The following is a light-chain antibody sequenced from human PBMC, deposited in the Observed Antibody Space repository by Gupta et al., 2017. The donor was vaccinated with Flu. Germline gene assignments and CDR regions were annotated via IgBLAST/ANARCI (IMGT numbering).Light chain of an antibody. J-gene: IGKJ1*01. Sequence: ATLSCRASETVSDNLAWYQQKPGQSPRLLIYRASTRATGIPARFSGSGSGTEFTLTISSRQSEDFATYYCQQYNIWPLWTFGQGTKVEIK. CDR1: ETVSDN. CDR3: QQYNIWPLWT. CDR2: RAS. V-gene: IGKV3-15*01.